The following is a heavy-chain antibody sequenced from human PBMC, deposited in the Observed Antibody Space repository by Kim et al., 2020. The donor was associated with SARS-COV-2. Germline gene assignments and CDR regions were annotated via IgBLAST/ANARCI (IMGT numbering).Heavy chain of an antibody. CDR1: GGSISSSSYY. Sequence: SETLSLTCTVSGGSISSSSYYWGWIRQPPGKGLEWIGSIYYSGSTYYNPSLKSRVTISVDTSKNQFSLKLSSVTAADTAVYYCARGPGSSRPYYYMDVWG. J-gene: IGHJ6*03. CDR2: IYYSGST. D-gene: IGHD6-13*01. V-gene: IGHV4-39*01. CDR3: ARGPGSSRPYYYMDV.